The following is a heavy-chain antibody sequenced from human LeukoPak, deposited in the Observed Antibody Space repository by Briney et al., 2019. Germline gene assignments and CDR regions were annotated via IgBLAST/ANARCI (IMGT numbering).Heavy chain of an antibody. V-gene: IGHV1-2*02. CDR2: INPNSGGT. CDR1: GYTFTGYY. D-gene: IGHD3-22*01. CDR3: ASDSHYYDSSGYRSGLDY. Sequence: ASVKVSCKASGYTFTGYYMHWVRQAPGQGLEWMGWINPNSGGTNYAQKFQGRVTITRDTSISTAYMELSRLRSDDTAVYYCASDSHYYDSSGYRSGLDYWGQGTLVTVSS. J-gene: IGHJ4*02.